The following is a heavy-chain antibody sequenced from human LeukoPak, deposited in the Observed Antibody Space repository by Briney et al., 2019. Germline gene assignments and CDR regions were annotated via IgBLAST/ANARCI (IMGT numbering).Heavy chain of an antibody. D-gene: IGHD6-13*01. CDR3: ARAYSTNYYMDV. CDR1: GGSISSYY. V-gene: IGHV4-59*01. J-gene: IGHJ6*03. CDR2: IYYSGST. Sequence: PSETLSLTWTVSGGSISSYYWSWIRQPPGKGLEWIGYIYYSGSTNYNPSLKSRVTISVDTSKNQFSLKLSSVTAADTAVYYCARAYSTNYYMDVWGKGTTVTVSS.